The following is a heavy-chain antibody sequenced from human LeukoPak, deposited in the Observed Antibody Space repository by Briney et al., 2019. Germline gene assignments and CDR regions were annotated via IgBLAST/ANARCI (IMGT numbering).Heavy chain of an antibody. CDR3: ARDPHASGSRMRWLDP. J-gene: IGHJ5*02. CDR1: GGTFSSYA. CDR2: IIPMLNIP. Sequence: SVKVSCKASGGTFSSYAISWVRQAPGHGLEWMGRIIPMLNIPNYAPKFLGRVTITADKSTSTAYMELTRLTSEDTATYYCARDPHASGSRMRWLDPWGQGTLVTVSS. D-gene: IGHD3-10*01. V-gene: IGHV1-69*04.